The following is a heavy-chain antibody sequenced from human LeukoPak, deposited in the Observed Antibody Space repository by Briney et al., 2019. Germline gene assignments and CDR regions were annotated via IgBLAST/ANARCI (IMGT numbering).Heavy chain of an antibody. CDR3: ARNPASDSSGYYYVGTGAFDI. CDR1: GGSFSGYY. CDR2: INHSGST. J-gene: IGHJ3*02. V-gene: IGHV4-34*01. D-gene: IGHD3-22*01. Sequence: PSETLSLTCAVYGGSFSGYYWSWIRQPPGKGLEWIGEINHSGSTNYNPSLKSRVTISVDTSKNQFSLKLSSVTAADTAVYYCARNPASDSSGYYYVGTGAFDIWGQGTMVTVSS.